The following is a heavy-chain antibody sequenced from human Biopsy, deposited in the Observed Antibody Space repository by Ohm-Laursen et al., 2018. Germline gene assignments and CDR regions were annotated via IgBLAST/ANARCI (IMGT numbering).Heavy chain of an antibody. D-gene: IGHD1-1*01. V-gene: IGHV1-24*01. CDR1: GYTLTALS. Sequence: SVTASCNVSGYTLTALSMHWVRQAPGSGLEWMGGFAPENGKTIYAQKFQGRITMTEDTSTDTAYMELSSLRSEDTAVYYCAADINVWNVNYWGQGTQVTGSS. CDR3: AADINVWNVNY. J-gene: IGHJ4*02. CDR2: FAPENGKT.